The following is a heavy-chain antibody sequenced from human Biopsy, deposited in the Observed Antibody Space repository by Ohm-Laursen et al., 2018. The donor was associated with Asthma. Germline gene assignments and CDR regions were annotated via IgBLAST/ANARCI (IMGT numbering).Heavy chain of an antibody. Sequence: GASVKVSCKTSDYTFNSAGITWVRQAPGQGLEWVGWISVYNGNTKVAQKLQDRVTMITDTSTSTAYMELRSLRSDDTAVYFCARAVDYSHYYGIDVWGQGTTVTVS. CDR3: ARAVDYSHYYGIDV. CDR2: ISVYNGNT. D-gene: IGHD3-10*01. V-gene: IGHV1-18*01. J-gene: IGHJ6*02. CDR1: DYTFNSAG.